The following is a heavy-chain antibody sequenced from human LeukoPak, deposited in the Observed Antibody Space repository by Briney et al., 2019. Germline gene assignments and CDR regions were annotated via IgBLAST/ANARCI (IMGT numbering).Heavy chain of an antibody. D-gene: IGHD6-6*01. V-gene: IGHV3-23*01. CDR2: ISGSGGSK. CDR3: AGGIAARGEVDY. CDR1: GFTFSSYA. J-gene: IGHJ4*02. Sequence: GGSLRLSCAASGFTFSSYAMSWVRQAPGKGLEWVSAISGSGGSKYYADSVKGRFTISRDNSKNTLYLQMNSLRAEDTAVYYCAGGIAARGEVDYWGQGTLVTVSS.